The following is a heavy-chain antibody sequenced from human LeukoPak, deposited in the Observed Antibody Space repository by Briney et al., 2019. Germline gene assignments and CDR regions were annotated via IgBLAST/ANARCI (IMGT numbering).Heavy chain of an antibody. D-gene: IGHD1-26*01. CDR1: WFSYRDYN. J-gene: IGHJ4*02. Sequence: GGPVSLSCGASWFSYRDYNLNWVRPAPGKGLEGVSYINDTSRIMYYTDSVRGRFTTSRDNAKNSLYLQMHTLTDEDTAVYYCARVNSVSPAFDSWGQGNLCTASS. CDR2: INDTSRIM. CDR3: ARVNSVSPAFDS. V-gene: IGHV3-48*02.